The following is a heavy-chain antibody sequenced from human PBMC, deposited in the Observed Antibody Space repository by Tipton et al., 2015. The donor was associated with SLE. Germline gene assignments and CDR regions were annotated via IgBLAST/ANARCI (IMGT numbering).Heavy chain of an antibody. J-gene: IGHJ3*02. Sequence: TLSLTCTVSGGSISDYYWSWVRQPPGKGLEWIGYIYYTGSTNYNPSLKSRVTILVDTSKNQFSLKLSSVTAADTAVYYCARESESTGDAFNIWGQGTMVTVS. CDR2: IYYTGST. V-gene: IGHV4-59*01. CDR3: ARESESTGDAFNI. CDR1: GGSISDYY.